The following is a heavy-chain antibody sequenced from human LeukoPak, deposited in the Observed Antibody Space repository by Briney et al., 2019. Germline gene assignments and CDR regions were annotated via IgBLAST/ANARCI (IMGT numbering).Heavy chain of an antibody. V-gene: IGHV3-20*04. D-gene: IGHD3-3*01. CDR1: GFTFSSYG. CDR3: ARGLSYDFWSYMDV. CDR2: INWNGGST. Sequence: GGTLRLSCAASGFTFSSYGMSWVRQAPGKGLEWVSGINWNGGSTGYADSVKGRFTISRDNAKNSLYLQMNSLRAEDTALYYCARGLSYDFWSYMDVWGKGTTVTVSS. J-gene: IGHJ6*03.